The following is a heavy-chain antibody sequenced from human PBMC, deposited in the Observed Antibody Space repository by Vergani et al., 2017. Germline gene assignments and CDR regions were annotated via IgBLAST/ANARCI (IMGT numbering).Heavy chain of an antibody. Sequence: QVQLVESGGGVVQPGRSLRLSCAASGFTFSSYGMHWVRQAPGKGLEWVAVISYDGSNKYYADSVKGRFTISRDNSKNTLYLQMNSLRAEDTAVYYCAKPASAYYYYMDVWGKGTTVTVSS. CDR2: ISYDGSNK. J-gene: IGHJ6*03. CDR3: AKPASAYYYYMDV. CDR1: GFTFSSYG. V-gene: IGHV3-30*18. D-gene: IGHD3-10*01.